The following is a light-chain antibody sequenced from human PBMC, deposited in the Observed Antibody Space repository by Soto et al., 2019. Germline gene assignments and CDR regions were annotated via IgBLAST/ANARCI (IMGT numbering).Light chain of an antibody. CDR1: QSVSSK. J-gene: IGKJ1*01. Sequence: EIVMTQSPATLSVSPGERATLSCRASQSVSSKLAWYQQKPGQPPRVLIYSASTRATGIPARFSGSGSGTEFTLTISSLQSEDFAVYYCQHYNDLPPTWTFGQGTRVEIK. CDR2: SAS. CDR3: QHYNDLPPTWT. V-gene: IGKV3-15*01.